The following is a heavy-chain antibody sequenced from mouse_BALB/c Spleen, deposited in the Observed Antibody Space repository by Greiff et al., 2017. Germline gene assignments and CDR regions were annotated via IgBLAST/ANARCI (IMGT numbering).Heavy chain of an antibody. D-gene: IGHD1-1*01. CDR1: GYTFTDYE. Sequence: VKLQESGAELVRPGASVTLSCKASGYTFTDYEMHWVKQTPVHGLEWIGAIDPETGGTAYNQKFKGKATLTADKSSSTAYMELRSLTSEDSAVYYCTNYYGSSHLYAMDYWGQGTSVTVSS. CDR2: IDPETGGT. J-gene: IGHJ4*01. V-gene: IGHV1-15*01. CDR3: TNYYGSSHLYAMDY.